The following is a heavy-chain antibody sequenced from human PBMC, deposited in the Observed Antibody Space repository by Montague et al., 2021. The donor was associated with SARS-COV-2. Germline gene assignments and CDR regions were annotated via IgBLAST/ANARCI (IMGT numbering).Heavy chain of an antibody. V-gene: IGHV4-34*01. CDR1: GGSFSGYY. J-gene: IGHJ3*02. CDR2: INHSGSI. D-gene: IGHD3-22*01. Sequence: SETLSLTCAVYGGSFSGYYWSWIRQPPGKGLEWIGDINHSGSINYNPSLKSRVTISVDTSKNQFSLKLSSVTAADTAVYYCARVPDYYGSSGYYFDAFDIGGQGTMVTVSS. CDR3: ARVPDYYGSSGYYFDAFDI.